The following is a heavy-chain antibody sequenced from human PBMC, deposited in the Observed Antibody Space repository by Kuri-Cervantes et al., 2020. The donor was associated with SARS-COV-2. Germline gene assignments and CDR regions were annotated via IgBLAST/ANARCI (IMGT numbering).Heavy chain of an antibody. Sequence: SETLSLTCTVSGGSITSSSYYWGWIRQPPGKGLEWIGSMLSYYNPSLKSRVTISVDTSKNQFSLKLSSVTAADTAVYYCARDVRRLRNYYDSSGYPDYWGQGTLVTVSS. D-gene: IGHD3-22*01. J-gene: IGHJ4*02. V-gene: IGHV4-39*02. CDR2: MLS. CDR3: ARDVRRLRNYYDSSGYPDY. CDR1: GGSITSSSYY.